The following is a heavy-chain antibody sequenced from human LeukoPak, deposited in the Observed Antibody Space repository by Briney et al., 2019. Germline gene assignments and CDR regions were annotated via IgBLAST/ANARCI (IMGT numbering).Heavy chain of an antibody. CDR3: ARVGGNYYDSSGHDY. CDR2: ISSYNGNT. J-gene: IGHJ4*02. V-gene: IGHV1-18*01. Sequence: ASVKVSCKASGYTFTSYGISWVRQAPGQGLEWMGWISSYNGNTNYVQKLQGRVTMTTDTSTSTAYMELSSLRSEDTAVYYCARVGGNYYDSSGHDYWGQGTLVTVSS. CDR1: GYTFTSYG. D-gene: IGHD3-22*01.